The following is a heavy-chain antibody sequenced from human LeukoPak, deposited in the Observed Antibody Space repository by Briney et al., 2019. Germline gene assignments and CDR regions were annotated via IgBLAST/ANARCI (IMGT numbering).Heavy chain of an antibody. CDR3: ARVHVVVPAASGDWFDP. CDR1: GGTFSSYA. D-gene: IGHD2-2*01. CDR2: INPNSGGT. V-gene: IGHV1-2*02. J-gene: IGHJ5*02. Sequence: ASVKVSCKASGGTFSSYAISWVRQAPGQGLEWMGWINPNSGGTNYAQKFQGRVTMTRDTSISTAYMELSRLRSDDTAVYYCARVHVVVPAASGDWFDPWGQGTLVTVSS.